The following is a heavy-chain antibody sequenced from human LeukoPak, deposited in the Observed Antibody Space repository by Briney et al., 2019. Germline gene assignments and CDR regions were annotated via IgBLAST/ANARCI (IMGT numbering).Heavy chain of an antibody. CDR2: IYYSGST. CDR3: ARGSAGTVFDY. D-gene: IGHD6-19*01. CDR1: GGSISSSSYY. Sequence: PSETLSLTCNVSGGSISSSSYYWGWIRQPPGKGLGWIGSIYYSGSTYYNPSLKSRVTISVDTSKNQSSLKLSSVTAADTAVYYCARGSAGTVFDYWGQGTLVTVSS. V-gene: IGHV4-39*07. J-gene: IGHJ4*02.